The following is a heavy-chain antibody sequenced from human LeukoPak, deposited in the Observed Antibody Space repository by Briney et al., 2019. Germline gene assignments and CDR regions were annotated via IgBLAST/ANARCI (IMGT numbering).Heavy chain of an antibody. V-gene: IGHV3-30*04. CDR3: ARSKYYYGSGFYYFDY. CDR2: ISYDGSNK. Sequence: GGSLRPSCAASGFTFSSYAMHWVRQAPGKGLEWVAVISYDGSNKYYADSVKGRFTISRDNSKNTLYLQMNSLRPEDTAVYYCARSKYYYGSGFYYFDYWGQGTLVTVSS. D-gene: IGHD3-10*01. CDR1: GFTFSSYA. J-gene: IGHJ4*02.